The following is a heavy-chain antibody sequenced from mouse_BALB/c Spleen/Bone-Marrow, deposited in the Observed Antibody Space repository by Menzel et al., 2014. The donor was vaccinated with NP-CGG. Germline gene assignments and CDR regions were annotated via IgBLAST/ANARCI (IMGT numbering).Heavy chain of an antibody. V-gene: IGHV3-2*02. CDR1: GYSITSDYA. J-gene: IGHJ4*01. CDR2: ISYSGIT. Sequence: DVHLVESGPGLVKPSQSLSLTCTVTGYSITSDYAWNWIQQFPGNKLEWMGYISYSGITSYNPSLKSRISITRDTSKNQFFLQLNSVTTEDTATYYCARRYYAMDYWGQGTSVTVSS. CDR3: ARRYYAMDY.